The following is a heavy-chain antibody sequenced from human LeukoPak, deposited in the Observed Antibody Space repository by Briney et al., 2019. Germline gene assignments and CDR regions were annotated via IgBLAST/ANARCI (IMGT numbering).Heavy chain of an antibody. Sequence: SETLSLTCTVSGGSVSSSSYYGGWIRQPPGKGLEWIATIYYNGNTYYSPSLKNRVTISLDTSKNQFSLRVSSVTAADTAVYCCARLLARGDFDSWGQGTLVTVSS. CDR1: GGSVSSSSYY. V-gene: IGHV4-39*01. CDR2: IYYNGNT. J-gene: IGHJ4*02. CDR3: ARLLARGDFDS. D-gene: IGHD2-8*02.